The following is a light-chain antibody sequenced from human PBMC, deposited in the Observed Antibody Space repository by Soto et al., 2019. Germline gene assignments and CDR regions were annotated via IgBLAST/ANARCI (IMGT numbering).Light chain of an antibody. CDR2: DAS. V-gene: IGKV1-39*01. Sequence: IQMTQSPSSLSASVGDTVTITCRASQTIGTYVNWYRQKSGAAPELLIYDASTLQSGVPSRFRGGASGTDFTLTISSLQLDDFATYYCQQSYNTPLTFGQGTKVDIK. CDR1: QTIGTY. J-gene: IGKJ1*01. CDR3: QQSYNTPLT.